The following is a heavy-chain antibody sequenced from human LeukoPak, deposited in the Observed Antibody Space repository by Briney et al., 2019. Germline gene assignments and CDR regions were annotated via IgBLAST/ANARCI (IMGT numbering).Heavy chain of an antibody. D-gene: IGHD2-2*01. V-gene: IGHV3-30*18. Sequence: GGSLRLSCAASGFTFSSYGMHWVRQAPGKGLEWVAVISYDGSNKYYADSVKGRFTISRDNSKNTLYLQMNSLRAEDTAVYYCAKGEVVPAAMGEYFQHWGQGTLDTVSS. CDR1: GFTFSSYG. J-gene: IGHJ1*01. CDR2: ISYDGSNK. CDR3: AKGEVVPAAMGEYFQH.